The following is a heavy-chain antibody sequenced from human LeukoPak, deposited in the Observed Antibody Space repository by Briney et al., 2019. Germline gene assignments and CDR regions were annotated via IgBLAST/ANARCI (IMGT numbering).Heavy chain of an antibody. V-gene: IGHV4-34*01. Sequence: AETLSLTCAAYGGSFSGFYWSWIRQPPGKGLEWIGEINHTGSTNYNPSLKSRVTISVDTSKNQFSLKLSSVPAADTAVYFCARGGVVVAATRAFGYSYYMDVWGKGTTVTVSS. D-gene: IGHD2-15*01. CDR2: INHTGST. J-gene: IGHJ6*03. CDR3: ARGGVVVAATRAFGYSYYMDV. CDR1: GGSFSGFY.